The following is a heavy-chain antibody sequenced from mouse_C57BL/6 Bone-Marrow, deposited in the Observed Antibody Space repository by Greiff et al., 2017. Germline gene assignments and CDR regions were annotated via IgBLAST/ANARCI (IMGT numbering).Heavy chain of an antibody. CDR1: GYTFTSYW. V-gene: IGHV1-69*01. CDR2: IDPSDSYT. CDR3: ARDYDYDGGDYFDY. J-gene: IGHJ2*01. Sequence: VQLQQPGAELVMPGASVKLSCKASGYTFTSYWMHWVKQRPGQGLEWIGEIDPSDSYTNYNQKFKGKSTLTVEKSSSTAYMQLRSLTSEDSAVYYCARDYDYDGGDYFDYWGQGTTLTVAS. D-gene: IGHD2-4*01.